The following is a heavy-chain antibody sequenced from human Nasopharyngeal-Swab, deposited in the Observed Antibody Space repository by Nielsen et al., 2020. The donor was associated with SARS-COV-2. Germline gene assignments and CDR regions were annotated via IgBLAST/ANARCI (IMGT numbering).Heavy chain of an antibody. Sequence: LETLSLTCAVSGGSISSYNWWSWVRQSPGKGLEWIGEIYHSGSTNYNPSLKSRVTISVDKSKNQFSLKLSSVTAADTAVYYCARRAFYGGNSGGVYWGQGTLVTVSS. D-gene: IGHD4-23*01. CDR3: ARRAFYGGNSGGVY. CDR1: GGSISSYNW. V-gene: IGHV4-4*02. CDR2: IYHSGST. J-gene: IGHJ4*02.